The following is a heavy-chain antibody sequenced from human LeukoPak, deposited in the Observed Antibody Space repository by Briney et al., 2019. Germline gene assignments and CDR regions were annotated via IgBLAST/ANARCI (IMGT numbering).Heavy chain of an antibody. D-gene: IGHD4-17*01. V-gene: IGHV1-46*01. CDR2: INPSGGST. CDR3: ARGYGDYAY. J-gene: IGHJ4*02. CDR1: GYTFINYY. Sequence: GASVKVSCKASGYTFINYYLHWVRQAPGQGLEWMGIINPSGGSTTYAQKFQGRVTMTRDTSTSTVYMELSSLRSEDTAVYYCARGYGDYAYWGQGTLVTVSS.